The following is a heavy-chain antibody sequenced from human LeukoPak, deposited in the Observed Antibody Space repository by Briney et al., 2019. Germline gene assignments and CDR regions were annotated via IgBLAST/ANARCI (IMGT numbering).Heavy chain of an antibody. CDR3: AREGGPYRPLDY. Sequence: SETLSLTCGVSGGSISTTNWWTWVRQPPGEGLEWIGEVHLSGRTHYNPSLESRVTMSVDMSENHISLRLISVTAADTAVYYCAREGGPYRPLDYSGQGTLVTVSS. CDR2: VHLSGRT. V-gene: IGHV4-4*02. J-gene: IGHJ4*02. CDR1: GGSISTTNW.